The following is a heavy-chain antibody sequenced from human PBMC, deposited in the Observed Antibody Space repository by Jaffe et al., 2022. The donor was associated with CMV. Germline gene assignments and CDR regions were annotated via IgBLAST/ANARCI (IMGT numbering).Heavy chain of an antibody. J-gene: IGHJ6*04. V-gene: IGHV3-48*03. D-gene: IGHD3-3*01. CDR1: GFTFSSYE. Sequence: EVQLVESGGGLVQPGGSLRLSCAASGFTFSSYEMNWVRQAPGKGLEWVSYISSSGSTIYYADSVKGRFTISRDNAKNSLYLQMNSLRAEDTAVYYCARDGLRITIFGVVIMGLMDVWGKGTTVTVSS. CDR2: ISSSGSTI. CDR3: ARDGLRITIFGVVIMGLMDV.